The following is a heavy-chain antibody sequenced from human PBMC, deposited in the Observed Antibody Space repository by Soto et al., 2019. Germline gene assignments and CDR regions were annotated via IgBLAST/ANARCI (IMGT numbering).Heavy chain of an antibody. CDR1: GVSITTTSYY. CDR3: ARHGSY. CDR2: VYFSGTT. V-gene: IGHV4-39*01. J-gene: IGHJ4*02. Sequence: PSETLSLTCTVSGVSITTTSYYWGWIRQPPGKGLEWIGSVYFSGTTYYNPSLKSRVTISVDTSKNHFSLRLSSVTAEDTAIYYCARHGSYWGQGTLVTVSS.